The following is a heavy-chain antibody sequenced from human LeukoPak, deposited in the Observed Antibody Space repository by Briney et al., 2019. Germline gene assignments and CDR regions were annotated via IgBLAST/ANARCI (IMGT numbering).Heavy chain of an antibody. CDR3: ARDHRPEIQYYYMDV. CDR1: GFSLSNYG. CDR2: LLYDGNTK. Sequence: PGGSLRLSCAASGFSLSNYGMHWVRQARGKGLEWVAALLYDGNTKHYADSVKGRFTISRDISKNTFYLQMNSLTAEDTAVYYCARDHRPEIQYYYMDVWGKGTTVAVSS. D-gene: IGHD1-14*01. V-gene: IGHV3-33*01. J-gene: IGHJ6*03.